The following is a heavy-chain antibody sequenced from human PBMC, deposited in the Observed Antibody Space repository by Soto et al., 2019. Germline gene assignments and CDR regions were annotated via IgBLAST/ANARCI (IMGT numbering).Heavy chain of an antibody. CDR2: MYYSGIT. D-gene: IGHD4-17*01. J-gene: IGHJ4*02. Sequence: QVQLQESGPGLVKPSQTLSLTCTVSGGSISXXXXXWTWIRQHPGKGLEWIGYMYYSGITYYNPSLKSRXXXXXXXXXXXXXXXXXXXXXXXXXXXYXXXEPTXPSGFDSWGPGTLVTVSS. CDR1: GGSISXXXXX. V-gene: IGHV4-31*03. CDR3: XXXEPTXPSGFDS.